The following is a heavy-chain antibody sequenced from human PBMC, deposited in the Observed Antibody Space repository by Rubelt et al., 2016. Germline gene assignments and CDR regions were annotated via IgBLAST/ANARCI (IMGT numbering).Heavy chain of an antibody. D-gene: IGHD1-26*01. J-gene: IGHJ3*02. CDR1: GGSFSGYY. V-gene: IGHV3-23*01. CDR2: ISGSGGST. CDR3: AKDLIVGAPYEASDI. Sequence: VQLQQWGAGLLKPSETLSLTCAVYGGSFSGYYWSWIRQPPGKGLEWVAAISGSGGSTYYADSVKGRFTISRDNSKNTLYLQMNSLRAEDTAIYYCAKDLIVGAPYEASDIWGQGTMVTVSS.